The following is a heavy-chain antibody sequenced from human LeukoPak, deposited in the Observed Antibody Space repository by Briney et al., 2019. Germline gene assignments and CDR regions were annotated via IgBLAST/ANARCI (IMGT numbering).Heavy chain of an antibody. CDR2: ISSSGSTI. J-gene: IGHJ4*02. Sequence: GGSLRLSCAASGFTFSSYEMNWVRQAPGKGLEWVSYISSSGSTIYYADSVKGRFTISRDNAKNSLYLQMNRLRAEDTAVYYCARSTAVAGEYYFDYWGQGTLVTVSS. V-gene: IGHV3-48*03. D-gene: IGHD6-19*01. CDR3: ARSTAVAGEYYFDY. CDR1: GFTFSSYE.